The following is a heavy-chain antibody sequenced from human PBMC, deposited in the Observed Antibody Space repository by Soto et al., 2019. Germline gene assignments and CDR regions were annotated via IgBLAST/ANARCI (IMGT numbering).Heavy chain of an antibody. V-gene: IGHV4-59*01. D-gene: IGHD6-6*01. Sequence: SETLSLTCTVSGGSISSYYWSWIRQPPGKGLEWIGYIYYSGSTNYNPSLKSRVTISVDTSKNQFSLKLSSVTAADTAMYYCAREAPRNWFAPWGQGTLVTVSS. J-gene: IGHJ5*02. CDR3: AREAPRNWFAP. CDR2: IYYSGST. CDR1: GGSISSYY.